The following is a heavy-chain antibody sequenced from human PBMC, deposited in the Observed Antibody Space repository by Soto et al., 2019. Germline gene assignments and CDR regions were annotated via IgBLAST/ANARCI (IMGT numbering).Heavy chain of an antibody. Sequence: SQTLSLTCVISVYSVSSNSAAWNWIRQSPSRGFEWLGRTYYRSKWYSEYAVSVKGRITINPDPSKNHFYLQLNSVTPEDAAAHYCPRTAGATDSWGQVTLVTVSS. D-gene: IGHD1-26*01. V-gene: IGHV6-1*01. CDR2: TYYRSKWYS. J-gene: IGHJ4*02. CDR3: PRTAGATDS. CDR1: VYSVSSNSAA.